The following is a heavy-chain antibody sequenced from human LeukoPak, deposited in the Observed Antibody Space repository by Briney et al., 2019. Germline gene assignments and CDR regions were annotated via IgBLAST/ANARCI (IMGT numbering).Heavy chain of an antibody. V-gene: IGHV3-33*01. Sequence: GGSLRLSCAASGFTLSSYGMHWVRQAPGKGLEGVAVIWYDGSNKYYADSVKGRFTVSRDNPKNTLYLQMNSLRAEHTAVYYCARAYYDFWSGPGYWGQGTLVTVSS. CDR3: ARAYYDFWSGPGY. J-gene: IGHJ4*02. CDR1: GFTLSSYG. CDR2: IWYDGSNK. D-gene: IGHD3-3*01.